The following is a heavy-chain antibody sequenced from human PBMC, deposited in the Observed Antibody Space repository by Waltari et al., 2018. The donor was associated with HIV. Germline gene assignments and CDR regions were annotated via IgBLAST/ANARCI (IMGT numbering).Heavy chain of an antibody. V-gene: IGHV4-39*07. CDR2: IYYSGST. J-gene: IGHJ4*02. CDR3: ARSPRSITMVRGAFDY. CDR1: GGSISSSSYY. D-gene: IGHD3-10*01. Sequence: QLQLQESGPGLVKPSETLSLTCTVSGGSISSSSYYWGWIRQPPGKGLEWIGSIYYSGSTYSNPSLKSRVTISVDTSKNQFSLKLSSVTAADTAVYYCARSPRSITMVRGAFDYWGQGTLVTVSS.